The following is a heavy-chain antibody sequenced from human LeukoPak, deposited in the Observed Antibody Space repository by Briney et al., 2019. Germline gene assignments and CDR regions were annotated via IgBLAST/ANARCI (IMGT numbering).Heavy chain of an antibody. J-gene: IGHJ4*02. V-gene: IGHV3-7*03. D-gene: IGHD3-10*01. CDR3: AKESLLLRGPLLIYYFDF. Sequence: GGSLRLSCAASGFTFSTYWMNWFRQTPGKGLEWVAKIRGDGGEKDHVASVKGRFTISRDNAKNSLYLQMNSLRAEDTAIYYCAKESLLLRGPLLIYYFDFWGQGTLVTVSS. CDR1: GFTFSTYW. CDR2: IRGDGGEK.